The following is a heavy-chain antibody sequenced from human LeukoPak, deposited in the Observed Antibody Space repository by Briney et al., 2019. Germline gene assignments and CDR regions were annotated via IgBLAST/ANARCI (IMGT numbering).Heavy chain of an antibody. Sequence: AGGSLRLSCAASGFTFSSYSMNWVRQAPGKRLEWVSSISSSSSYIYYADSVKGRFTISRDNAKNSLYLQMNSLRAEDTAVYYCAREMTPDYGDYAGFDPWGQGTLVTVSS. CDR3: AREMTPDYGDYAGFDP. CDR2: ISSSSSYI. V-gene: IGHV3-21*01. CDR1: GFTFSSYS. D-gene: IGHD4-17*01. J-gene: IGHJ5*02.